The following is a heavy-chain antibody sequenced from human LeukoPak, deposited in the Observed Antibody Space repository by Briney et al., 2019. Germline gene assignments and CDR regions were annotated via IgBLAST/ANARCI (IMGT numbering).Heavy chain of an antibody. D-gene: IGHD4-17*01. V-gene: IGHV3-30*14. CDR3: ARTDYGDSGD. CDR1: GFTFSSYA. J-gene: IGHJ4*02. CDR2: ISYDGSNK. Sequence: PGGSLRLSCAASGFTFSSYAMHWVRQAPGKGLEWVAVISYDGSNKYYADSVKGRFTISRDNSKNTLYLQMNSLRAENTAVYCCARTDYGDSGDWGQGTLVTVSS.